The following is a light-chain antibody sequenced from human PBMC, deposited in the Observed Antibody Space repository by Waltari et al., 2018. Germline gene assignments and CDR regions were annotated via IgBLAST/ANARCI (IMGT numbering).Light chain of an antibody. CDR1: SSDVGGYNY. V-gene: IGLV2-14*03. CDR3: SSFITSSTYV. Sequence: QSALTQPASVSGSPGQSITISCSGSSSDVGGYNYVSWYQQHPDKVPKLLIYDVTYRPSGVSNRFSGSKSGNTASLTISGLQAEDEADYYCSSFITSSTYVFGTGTRVTVL. CDR2: DVT. J-gene: IGLJ1*01.